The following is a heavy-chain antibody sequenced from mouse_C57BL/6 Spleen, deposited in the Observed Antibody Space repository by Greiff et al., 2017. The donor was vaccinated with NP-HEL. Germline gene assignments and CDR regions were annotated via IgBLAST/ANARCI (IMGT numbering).Heavy chain of an antibody. CDR2: IDPSDSYT. V-gene: IGHV1-69*01. CDR3: ARAGSSPAWLAY. CDR1: GYTFTSYW. D-gene: IGHD1-1*01. J-gene: IGHJ3*01. Sequence: VQLQQSGAELVMPGASVKLSCKASGYTFTSYWMHWVKQRPGQGLEWIGEIDPSDSYTNYNQKFKGKSTLTVDKSSSTASMQLSSLTSEDSAVYYCARAGSSPAWLAYWGQGTLVTVSA.